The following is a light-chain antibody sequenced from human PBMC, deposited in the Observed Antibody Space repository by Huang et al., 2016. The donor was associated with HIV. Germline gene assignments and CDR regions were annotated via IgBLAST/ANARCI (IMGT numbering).Light chain of an antibody. CDR3: HQYNNWLLS. CDR2: GSS. J-gene: IGKJ4*01. CDR1: RSVSTN. V-gene: IGKV3-15*01. Sequence: EIVMTQSPATLSVSPGQRVTLSCRANRSVSTNFAWYQPRHGQAPRLLIYGSSTRAPGIPARFSGSGSGTDFSLTISSLQSEDFALYYCHQYNNWLLSFGGGTRV.